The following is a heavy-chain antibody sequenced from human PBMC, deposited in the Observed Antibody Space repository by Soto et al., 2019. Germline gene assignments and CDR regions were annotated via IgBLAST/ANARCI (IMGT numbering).Heavy chain of an antibody. CDR1: GGSFSGYY. CDR3: ARGYSYASFPDFDY. CDR2: INHSGST. Sequence: QVQLQQWGAGLLKPSETLSLTCAVYGGSFSGYYWSWIRQPPGKGLEWIGEINHSGSTNYNPSLKSRVTISVDTSKNQCSLKLSSVTAADTAVYYCARGYSYASFPDFDYWGQGTQVTVSS. D-gene: IGHD5-18*01. J-gene: IGHJ4*02. V-gene: IGHV4-34*01.